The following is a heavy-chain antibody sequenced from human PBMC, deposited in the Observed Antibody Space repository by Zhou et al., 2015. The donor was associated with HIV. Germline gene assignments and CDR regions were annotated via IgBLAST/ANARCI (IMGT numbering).Heavy chain of an antibody. Sequence: QVQLVQSGAEVKKPGSSVKVSCKASGGTFSNYAVSWVRQAPGQGLEWMGGITPILGTAKYAQTFQGRVTMTADRSTSTAYMDLHSLRSEDTAVYYCARDRGAARPDWRYFDLWGRGTLVTVSS. D-gene: IGHD6-6*01. CDR3: ARDRGAARPDWRYFDL. CDR1: GGTFSNYA. J-gene: IGHJ2*01. V-gene: IGHV1-69*06. CDR2: ITPILGTA.